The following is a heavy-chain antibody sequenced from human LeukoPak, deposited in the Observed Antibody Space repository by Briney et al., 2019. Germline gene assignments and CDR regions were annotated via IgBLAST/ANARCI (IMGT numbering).Heavy chain of an antibody. D-gene: IGHD3-10*01. Sequence: GGSLRLSCTASGFTFGDYAMHWVRQAPGKGLEWVSGISWNSGSIGYADSVKGRFTISRDNSKNSLYLQMNSLRAEDTALYYCAKDIRLRTRGVTYYMDVWGKGTTVTVSS. V-gene: IGHV3-9*01. CDR2: ISWNSGSI. J-gene: IGHJ6*03. CDR3: AKDIRLRTRGVTYYMDV. CDR1: GFTFGDYA.